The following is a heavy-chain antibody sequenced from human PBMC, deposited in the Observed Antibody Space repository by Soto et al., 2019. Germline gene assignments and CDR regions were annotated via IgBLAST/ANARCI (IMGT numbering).Heavy chain of an antibody. J-gene: IGHJ3*01. CDR2: IIPMLTVT. D-gene: IGHD2-2*01. CDR1: GGTFNTYT. V-gene: IGHV1-69*02. Sequence: QVHLIQSGAEVKKPGSSVKVSCKAAGGTFNTYTLIWVRQAPGHGLEWMGRIIPMLTVTNSAQKFQGRLTLTADKSTGTAFMELTSLRSDDTAVYYFSIGSRSAETFGVRGQGTMVTVSS. CDR3: SIGSRSAETFGV.